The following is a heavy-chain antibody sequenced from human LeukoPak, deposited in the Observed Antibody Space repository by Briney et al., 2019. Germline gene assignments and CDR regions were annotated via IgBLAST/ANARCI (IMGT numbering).Heavy chain of an antibody. Sequence: PGGSLRLSCAASGFTFSNYSMNWVRQAPGKGREGVSYISSSSSSIYYADSVKGRFTISRDNAKNSLYLQMNSVRAEDTAVYYCARVGGTVVDSRWNFDYWGQGTLVTVSS. V-gene: IGHV3-48*04. CDR1: GFTFSNYS. J-gene: IGHJ4*02. CDR3: ARVGGTVVDSRWNFDY. D-gene: IGHD4-23*01. CDR2: ISSSSSSI.